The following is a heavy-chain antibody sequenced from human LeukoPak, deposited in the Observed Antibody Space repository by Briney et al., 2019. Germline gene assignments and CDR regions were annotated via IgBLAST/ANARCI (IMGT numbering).Heavy chain of an antibody. CDR3: ARDGARSDFDY. Sequence: ASLKVSCKASGYTFSSYYIYWVRQAPGPGLEWVGGINPSGGSTTYAQKFQGRVTMTRDTSTSTVYMELSSLRSEDTAVYYCARDGARSDFDYWGQGTLVTVSS. J-gene: IGHJ4*02. CDR1: GYTFSSYY. V-gene: IGHV1-46*01. D-gene: IGHD3-3*01. CDR2: INPSGGST.